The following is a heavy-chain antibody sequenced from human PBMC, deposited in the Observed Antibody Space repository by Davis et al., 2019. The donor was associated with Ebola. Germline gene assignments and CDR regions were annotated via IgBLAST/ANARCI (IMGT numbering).Heavy chain of an antibody. J-gene: IGHJ6*02. CDR3: ARGSRNMDV. CDR2: IKQDGGET. CDR1: GFTFANYW. V-gene: IGHV3-7*03. Sequence: GESLKISCAASGFTFANYWMSWVRQAPGKGLEWVAKIKQDGGETYYVDSVKGRFTISRDNAKNSLYLQMNSLRAEDTAVYYCARGSRNMDVWGQGTTVTVSS.